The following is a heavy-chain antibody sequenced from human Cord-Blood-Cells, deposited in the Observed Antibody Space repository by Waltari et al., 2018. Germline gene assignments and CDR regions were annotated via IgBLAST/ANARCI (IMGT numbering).Heavy chain of an antibody. CDR1: GYTLTELS. D-gene: IGHD3-3*01. V-gene: IGHV1-24*01. CDR3: ATSQRFLEWLLYFDY. CDR2: FEPEDGET. Sequence: QVQLVQSGAEVKKPGASVKVSCKVSGYTLTELSMPWVRQAPGKGLEWMGGFEPEDGETIYAQKFQGRVTMTEDTSTDTAYMELSSLRSEDTAVYYCATSQRFLEWLLYFDYWGQGTLVTVSS. J-gene: IGHJ4*02.